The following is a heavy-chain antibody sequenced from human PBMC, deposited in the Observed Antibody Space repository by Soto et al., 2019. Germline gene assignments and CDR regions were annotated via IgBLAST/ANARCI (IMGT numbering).Heavy chain of an antibody. V-gene: IGHV3-23*01. CDR1: GFTFSSYA. D-gene: IGHD3-9*01. Sequence: PRGSVRLSGAACGFTFSSYAMSWGRQATGKGLQWVSAISGSGGRTSYADSVKGRFTIPRENSKNTLYLQMNSLRAEDTAVYYSAKPYAILASWAQGTMLPV. CDR3: AKPYAILAS. J-gene: IGHJ3*01. CDR2: ISGSGGRT.